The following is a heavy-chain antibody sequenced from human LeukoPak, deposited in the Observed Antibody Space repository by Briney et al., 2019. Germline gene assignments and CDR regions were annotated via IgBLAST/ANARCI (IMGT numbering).Heavy chain of an antibody. CDR1: GFSFSDYY. CDR3: ARFRYNFPSLHYYFGY. D-gene: IGHD5-24*01. Sequence: GGSLRLSCAASGFSFSDYYMSWIRQAPGKGLEWLSYISNSGITTYYADSVKGRFTISRDSAKNSLYLQMNSLRAEDTAVYYCARFRYNFPSLHYYFGYWGQGALVTVSS. CDR2: ISNSGITT. V-gene: IGHV3-11*01. J-gene: IGHJ4*02.